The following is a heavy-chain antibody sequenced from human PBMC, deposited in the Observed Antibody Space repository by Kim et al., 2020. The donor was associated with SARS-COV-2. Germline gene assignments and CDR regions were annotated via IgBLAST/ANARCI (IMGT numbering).Heavy chain of an antibody. D-gene: IGHD6-13*01. J-gene: IGHJ2*01. CDR1: GGSFSGYY. CDR2: INHSGST. Sequence: SETLSLTCSVYGGSFSGYYWSWIRQPPGKGLEWIGEINHSGSTNYNPSLKSRVTISVDTSKNQFSLKLSSVTAADTAVYYCARGSRSYGYFDLWGRGTLVTVSS. CDR3: ARGSRSYGYFDL. V-gene: IGHV4-34*01.